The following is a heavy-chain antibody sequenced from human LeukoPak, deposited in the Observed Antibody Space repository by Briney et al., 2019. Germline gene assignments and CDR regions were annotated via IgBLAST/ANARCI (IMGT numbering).Heavy chain of an antibody. CDR3: ARDFSSSLGIDY. V-gene: IGHV3-23*01. Sequence: GGSLRLSCAASGFSFSSYAMSWVRQAPGKGLEWVSAISKSGDSTFYADSVKGRFTISRDNSQNTLYVQMNSLRAEDTAVYYCARDFSSSLGIDYWGQGTLVTVSS. CDR2: ISKSGDST. CDR1: GFSFSSYA. D-gene: IGHD6-13*01. J-gene: IGHJ4*02.